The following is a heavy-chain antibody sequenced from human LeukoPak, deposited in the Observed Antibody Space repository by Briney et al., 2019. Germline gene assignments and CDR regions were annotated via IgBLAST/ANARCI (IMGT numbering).Heavy chain of an antibody. V-gene: IGHV3-48*03. CDR3: ARDSYYGGTQDY. Sequence: GGSLRLSCAASGFLFSSYEMNWIRQAPGKGLEWVSYISTSGGTIYYADSVKGRFTLSRDNAKNSLYLQMNSPRAEDTAVYYCARDSYYGGTQDYWGQGTLVTVS. D-gene: IGHD4-23*01. J-gene: IGHJ4*02. CDR2: ISTSGGTI. CDR1: GFLFSSYE.